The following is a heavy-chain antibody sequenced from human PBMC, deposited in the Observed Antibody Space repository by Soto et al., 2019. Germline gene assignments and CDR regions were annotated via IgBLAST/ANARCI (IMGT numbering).Heavy chain of an antibody. CDR1: GFTFSSYS. D-gene: IGHD2-15*01. V-gene: IGHV3-48*02. Sequence: GGSLRLSCAASGFTFSSYSMNWVRQAPGKGLDWVSYISSSSYTIYYADSVKGRFTISRDNAKNSLYLQMNSLRDEDTAVYYCARGYCSGSTCFIGGRYLDYWGQGTLVTVSS. CDR2: ISSSSYTI. CDR3: ARGYCSGSTCFIGGRYLDY. J-gene: IGHJ4*02.